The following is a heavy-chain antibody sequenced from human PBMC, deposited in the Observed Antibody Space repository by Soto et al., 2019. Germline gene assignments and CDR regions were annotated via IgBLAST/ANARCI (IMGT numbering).Heavy chain of an antibody. Sequence: QVKLMQSAAEVRKPGSSVTVSCKASGCTFSSNPISWVRQAPGQGLEWMGGIIPIFGTPHYERKFLDRAIISADRATHTHFMELTSLTSDDTAGYYCARDLSAVKLRESFKYYRMDVWGQGTTVTVS. V-gene: IGHV1-69*06. J-gene: IGHJ6*02. CDR2: IIPIFGTP. CDR3: ARDLSAVKLRESFKYYRMDV. CDR1: GCTFSSNP. D-gene: IGHD3-16*01.